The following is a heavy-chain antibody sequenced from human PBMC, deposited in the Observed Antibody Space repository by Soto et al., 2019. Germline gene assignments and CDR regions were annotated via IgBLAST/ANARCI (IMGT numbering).Heavy chain of an antibody. CDR1: GYTFTSYD. Sequence: QVQLVQSGADVKKPGASVKVSCNASGYTFTSYDINWVRQATGQGLEWMGWMNPNSGNTGYAQKFQGRVTMTRDTSINTAYMERSRLKLENTDVYYCAGEIAGSSYQPIDFCVQGTLGSVSA. CDR2: MNPNSGNT. V-gene: IGHV1-8*01. CDR3: AGEIAGSSYQPIDF. D-gene: IGHD2-15*01. J-gene: IGHJ4*02.